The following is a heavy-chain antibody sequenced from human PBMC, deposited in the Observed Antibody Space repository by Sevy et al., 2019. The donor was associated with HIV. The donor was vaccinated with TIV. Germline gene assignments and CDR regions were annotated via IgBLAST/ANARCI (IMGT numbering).Heavy chain of an antibody. Sequence: GGSLRLSCAASGFTFSSYGMHWVRQAPGKGLEWVAVISYDGSNKYYADSVKGRFTISRDNSKNTLYLQMNSLRAEDTAVYYCAKSIRDYYYGMDVWGQGTTVTVS. CDR1: GFTFSSYG. J-gene: IGHJ6*02. D-gene: IGHD3-9*01. CDR3: AKSIRDYYYGMDV. CDR2: ISYDGSNK. V-gene: IGHV3-30*18.